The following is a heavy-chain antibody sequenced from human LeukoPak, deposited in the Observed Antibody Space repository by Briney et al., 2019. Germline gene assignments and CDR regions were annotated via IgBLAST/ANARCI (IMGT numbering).Heavy chain of an antibody. V-gene: IGHV3-30*02. CDR3: TTNYLVGASGFGY. CDR1: GFTFSSYG. J-gene: IGHJ4*02. CDR2: IRYDGSNK. D-gene: IGHD1-26*01. Sequence: GGSLRLSCAASGFTFSSYGMHWVRQAPGKGLEWVAFIRYDGSNKYYADSVKGRFTISRDNSKNTLYLQMNSLKTEDTAVYYCTTNYLVGASGFGYWGQGTLVTVSS.